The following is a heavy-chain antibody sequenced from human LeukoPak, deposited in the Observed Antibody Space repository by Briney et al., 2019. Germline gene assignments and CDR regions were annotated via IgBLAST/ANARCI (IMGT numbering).Heavy chain of an antibody. CDR1: GYTLTGYY. Sequence: ASVKVSCKASGYTLTGYYMHWVRQAPGQGLEWMGWINPNSGGTNYAQKFQGRVTMTRDTSISTAYMELSRLRSDDTAVYYYARDRYYYDSSGYPGYWGKGTLVTVSS. CDR2: INPNSGGT. D-gene: IGHD3-22*01. J-gene: IGHJ4*02. V-gene: IGHV1-2*02. CDR3: ARDRYYYDSSGYPGY.